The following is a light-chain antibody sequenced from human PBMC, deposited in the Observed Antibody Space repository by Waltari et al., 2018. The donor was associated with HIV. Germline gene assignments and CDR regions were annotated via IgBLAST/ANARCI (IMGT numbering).Light chain of an antibody. CDR1: ALPKQY. Sequence: SYELTQPPSVSVSPGQTARITCSGDALPKQYAYWYQQQPGQAPVLVIYKDSERPSGIPERFSGSSSGTTVTLTISGVQAEDEADYYWQSADSSRTYRVFGGGTKLTVL. V-gene: IGLV3-25*03. J-gene: IGLJ3*02. CDR2: KDS. CDR3: QSADSSRTYRV.